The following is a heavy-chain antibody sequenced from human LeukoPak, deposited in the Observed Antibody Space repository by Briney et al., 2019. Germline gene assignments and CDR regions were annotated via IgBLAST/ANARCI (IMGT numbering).Heavy chain of an antibody. Sequence: SETLSLTCTVSGDSVSSYYWSWIRQPPGQGLEWVGYIHNSGSTNHNPSLESRVTMSVDTSKNQFSLKLSSVTAADTAVYYCARNGEVSRFDFWGQGTLVTVSS. J-gene: IGHJ4*02. V-gene: IGHV4-59*08. CDR3: ARNGEVSRFDF. CDR1: GDSVSSYY. CDR2: IHNSGST. D-gene: IGHD3-16*01.